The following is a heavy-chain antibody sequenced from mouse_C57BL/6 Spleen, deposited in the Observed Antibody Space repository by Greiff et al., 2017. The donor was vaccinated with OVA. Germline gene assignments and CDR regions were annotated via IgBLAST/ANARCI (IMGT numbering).Heavy chain of an antibody. Sequence: VQLQQPGAELVRPGSSVKLSCKASGYTFTSYWMHWVKQRPIQGLEWIGNIDPSDSETHYNQKFKDKATLTVDKSSSTAYMQLSSLTSEDSAVYYCARSYYGNFGYAMDYWGQGTSVTVSS. D-gene: IGHD2-10*01. CDR1: GYTFTSYW. J-gene: IGHJ4*01. CDR2: IDPSDSET. V-gene: IGHV1-52*01. CDR3: ARSYYGNFGYAMDY.